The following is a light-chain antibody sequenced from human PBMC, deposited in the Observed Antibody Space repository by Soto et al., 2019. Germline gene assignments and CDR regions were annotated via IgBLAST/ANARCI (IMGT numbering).Light chain of an antibody. V-gene: IGKV1-9*01. J-gene: IGKJ4*01. CDR1: QGISSY. CDR3: QQLESYPST. Sequence: IQLTQSPSSLSASVGDRVTITCRASQGISSYLAWYQQKTGKAPKLLIYAASTLQSGVPSRFRGSGSGTDFTLTISRLQPEDFATYYCQQLESYPSTFGGGTKVDIK. CDR2: AAS.